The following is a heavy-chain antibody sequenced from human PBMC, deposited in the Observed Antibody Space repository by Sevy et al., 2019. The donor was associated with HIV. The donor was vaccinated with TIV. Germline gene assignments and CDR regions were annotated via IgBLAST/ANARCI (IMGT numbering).Heavy chain of an antibody. V-gene: IGHV3-33*01. D-gene: IGHD5-12*01. CDR2: IYYDESLK. CDR1: GFTFRAYD. Sequence: GGSLRLSCAASGFTFRAYDMHWVRQAPGKGPEWLAIIYYDESLKYYADSVKGRFTISRANSNNTLYLQMNSLRGEDTAVYYCARDLGSGYYPLDYWGQGTPVTVSS. J-gene: IGHJ4*02. CDR3: ARDLGSGYYPLDY.